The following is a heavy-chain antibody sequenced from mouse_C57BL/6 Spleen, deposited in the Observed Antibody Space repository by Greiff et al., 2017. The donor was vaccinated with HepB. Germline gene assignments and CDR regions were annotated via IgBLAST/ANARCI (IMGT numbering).Heavy chain of an antibody. J-gene: IGHJ2*01. CDR1: GFNIKDDY. CDR2: IDPENGDT. CDR3: TIGPTGDY. V-gene: IGHV14-4*01. Sequence: VQLQQSEAELVRPGASVKLSCTASGFNIKDDYMHWVKQRPEQGLEWIGWIDPENGDTEYASKFQGKATITADTSSNTAYLQLSSLTSEDTAVYYCTIGPTGDYWGQGTTLTVSS.